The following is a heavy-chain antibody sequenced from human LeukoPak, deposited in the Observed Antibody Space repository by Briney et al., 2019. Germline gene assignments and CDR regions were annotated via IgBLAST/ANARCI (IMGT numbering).Heavy chain of an antibody. J-gene: IGHJ1*01. D-gene: IGHD3-22*01. CDR2: IKSDGST. V-gene: IGHV3-74*01. CDR3: ARAPSEIGGYYPEYFRH. CDR1: GFTFSSYW. Sequence: GGSLRLSCAASGFTFSSYWMHWVRQAPGKGLVWVSRIKSDGSTRCADSVKGRFTISRDNAKNTVSLQMNSLRAEDTGVYYCARAPSEIGGYYPEYFRHWGQGTLVTVSP.